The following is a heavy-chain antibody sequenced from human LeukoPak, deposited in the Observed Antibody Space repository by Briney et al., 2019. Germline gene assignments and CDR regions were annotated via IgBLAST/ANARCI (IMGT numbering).Heavy chain of an antibody. J-gene: IGHJ4*02. CDR3: AKVRGSGWYEAFDY. CDR2: ITGSGGST. D-gene: IGHD6-13*01. CDR1: GFTFNNYA. Sequence: PGGSPRLSCAASGFTFNNYAMNWVRQAPGKGLEWVSVITGSGGSTYYADSVKGRFTISRDNSKNTLHLQMNSLRAEDTAVYYCAKVRGSGWYEAFDYWGQGALVTVSS. V-gene: IGHV3-23*01.